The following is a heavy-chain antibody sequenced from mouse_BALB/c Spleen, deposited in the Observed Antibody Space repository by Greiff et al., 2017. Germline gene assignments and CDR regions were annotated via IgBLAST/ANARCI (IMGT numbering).Heavy chain of an antibody. CDR1: GYTFTSYY. D-gene: IGHD2-14*01. V-gene: IGHV1S81*02. J-gene: IGHJ2*01. CDR3: TRPPSSYRYNYFDY. CDR2: INPSNGGT. Sequence: VQLQQPGAELVKPGASVKLSCKASGYTFTSYYMYWVKQRPGQGLEWIGGINPSNGGTNFNEKFKSKATLTVDKSSSTAYMQLSSLTSEDSAVYYCTRPPSSYRYNYFDYWGQGTTLTVSS.